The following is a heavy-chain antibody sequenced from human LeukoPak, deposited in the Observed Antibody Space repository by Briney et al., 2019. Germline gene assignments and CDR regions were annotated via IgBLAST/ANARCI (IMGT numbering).Heavy chain of an antibody. CDR2: ISYDGSNK. CDR1: GFTFSSYG. J-gene: IGHJ4*02. D-gene: IGHD2-15*01. V-gene: IGHV3-30*03. Sequence: GGSLRLSCAASGFTFSSYGMHWVRQAPGKGLEWVAVISYDGSNKYFADSVKGRFTISRDNSKNTLYLQMNSLRAEDTAVYYCARGQGWTDYWGQGTLVTVSS. CDR3: ARGQGWTDY.